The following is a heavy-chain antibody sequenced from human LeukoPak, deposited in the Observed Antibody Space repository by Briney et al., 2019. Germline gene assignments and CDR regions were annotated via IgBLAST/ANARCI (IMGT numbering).Heavy chain of an antibody. CDR2: TYYRSKWYN. Sequence: SQTLSLTCVISGDSVSSNSAAWNWIRQSPSRGLEWLGRTYYRSKWYNDYAVAVKSRITINPDTSKDQFSLQLNSVTPEDTAVYYCARAGGIAARGDAFDIWGQGTMVTVSS. D-gene: IGHD6-6*01. J-gene: IGHJ3*02. CDR1: GDSVSSNSAA. CDR3: ARAGGIAARGDAFDI. V-gene: IGHV6-1*01.